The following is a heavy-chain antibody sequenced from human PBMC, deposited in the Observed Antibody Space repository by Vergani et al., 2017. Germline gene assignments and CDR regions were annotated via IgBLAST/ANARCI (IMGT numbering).Heavy chain of an antibody. V-gene: IGHV4-31*03. Sequence: QVQLQESGPGLVKPSQTLSLTCTVSGGPISSGGYYWSWIRQHPGKGLEWMGYIYYSGSTYYNPSLKSRVTISVDTSKNQFSLKLSPVTAADTAVYYCARDRREYQLLRAPYYYYMDVWGKGTTVTVSS. CDR2: IYYSGST. CDR1: GGPISSGGYY. D-gene: IGHD2-2*01. CDR3: ARDRREYQLLRAPYYYYMDV. J-gene: IGHJ6*03.